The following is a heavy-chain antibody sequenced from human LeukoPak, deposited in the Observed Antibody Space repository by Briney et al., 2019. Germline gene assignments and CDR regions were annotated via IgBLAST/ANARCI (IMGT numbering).Heavy chain of an antibody. CDR2: INPSGGST. D-gene: IGHD4-17*01. CDR3: ARDTKTTVTTPDY. Sequence: ASVKVSCKASGYTFTSYYMHWVRQAPEQGPEWMGIINPSGGSTSYAQKFQGRVTMTRDMSTSTVYMELSSLRSEDTAVYYCARDTKTTVTTPDYWGQGTLVTVSS. CDR1: GYTFTSYY. J-gene: IGHJ4*02. V-gene: IGHV1-46*01.